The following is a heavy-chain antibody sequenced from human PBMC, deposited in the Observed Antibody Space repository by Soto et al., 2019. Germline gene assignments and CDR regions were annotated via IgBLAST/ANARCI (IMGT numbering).Heavy chain of an antibody. Sequence: GGSLRLSCAASGFTFSSYAMSWVRQAPGKGLEWVSAISGSGGSTYYADSVKGRFTISRDNSKNTLYLQMNSLRAEDTAVYYCAKDSRWFGELLTYYFDYWGQGTLVTVSS. CDR1: GFTFSSYA. CDR2: ISGSGGST. J-gene: IGHJ4*02. CDR3: AKDSRWFGELLTYYFDY. V-gene: IGHV3-23*01. D-gene: IGHD3-10*01.